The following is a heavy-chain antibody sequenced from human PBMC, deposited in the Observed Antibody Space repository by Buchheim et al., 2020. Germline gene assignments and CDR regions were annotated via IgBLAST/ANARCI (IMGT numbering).Heavy chain of an antibody. D-gene: IGHD4-11*01. CDR3: AKDREVRYSESYYYYGMDV. V-gene: IGHV3-30*18. CDR2: ISYDGSNK. J-gene: IGHJ6*02. Sequence: QVQLVESGGGVVQPGRSLRLSCAASGFTFSSYGMHWVRQAPGKGLEWVAVISYDGSNKYYADSVKGRFTISRDNSKNTLYLQMNSLRAEDTAVYYCAKDREVRYSESYYYYGMDVWGQGTT. CDR1: GFTFSSYG.